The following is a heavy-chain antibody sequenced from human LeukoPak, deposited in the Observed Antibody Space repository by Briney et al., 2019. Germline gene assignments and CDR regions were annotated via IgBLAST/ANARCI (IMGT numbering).Heavy chain of an antibody. J-gene: IGHJ6*03. CDR3: AKTGAGYCSGGSCYPPSYYYYYYMDV. Sequence: GGSLRLSCTVSGFTFSNYAMHWVRQAPGKGLEWVAATSFDGSKKYYADSVKGRFTISRDNSKNTLYLQMNSLRAEDTAVYYCAKTGAGYCSGGSCYPPSYYYYYYMDVWGKGTTVTVSS. V-gene: IGHV3-30*04. CDR2: TSFDGSKK. CDR1: GFTFSNYA. D-gene: IGHD2-15*01.